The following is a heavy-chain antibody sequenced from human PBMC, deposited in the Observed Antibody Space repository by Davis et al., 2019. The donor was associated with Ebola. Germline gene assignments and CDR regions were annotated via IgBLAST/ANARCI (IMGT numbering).Heavy chain of an antibody. V-gene: IGHV3-30-3*01. CDR3: ASNFETIVGATAAPS. D-gene: IGHD1-26*01. CDR2: ISYDGSNK. J-gene: IGHJ5*02. CDR1: GFTFSSYA. Sequence: PGGSLRLSCAASGFTFSSYAMHWVRQAPGKGLEWVAVISYDGSNKYYADSVKGRFTISRDNSKNTLYLQMNSLRAEDTAVYYCASNFETIVGATAAPSWGQGTLVTVSS.